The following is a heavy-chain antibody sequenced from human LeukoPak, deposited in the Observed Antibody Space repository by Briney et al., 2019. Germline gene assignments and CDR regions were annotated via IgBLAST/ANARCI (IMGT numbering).Heavy chain of an antibody. V-gene: IGHV4-4*02. CDR2: IYYSGNT. CDR3: ARVPDYGDLYDAFDI. Sequence: SETLSLTCYVSGGSISNSNWWSWVRQPPRKGPEWIGEIYYSGNTNYNPSLKSRVTISVDKSKNQVSLKLTSVTAADTAVYYCARVPDYGDLYDAFDIWGQGTMVTVSS. CDR1: GGSISNSNW. J-gene: IGHJ3*02. D-gene: IGHD4-17*01.